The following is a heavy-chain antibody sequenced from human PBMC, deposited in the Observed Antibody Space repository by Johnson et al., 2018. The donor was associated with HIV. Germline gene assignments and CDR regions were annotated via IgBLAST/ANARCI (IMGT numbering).Heavy chain of an antibody. CDR3: ARGGGYRIAAPSDAFDI. CDR2: IRYDGSNK. D-gene: IGHD6-13*01. CDR1: GFTFSSYG. J-gene: IGHJ3*02. Sequence: QVQLVESGGGVVQPGRSLRLSCAGTGFTFSSYGMHWVRQAPGKGLELVAFIRYDGSNKYYADSVKGRFTISRDNSKNTLYLQMNSLRAEDTAVYYCARGGGYRIAAPSDAFDIWGHGTVVTVSS. V-gene: IGHV3-30*02.